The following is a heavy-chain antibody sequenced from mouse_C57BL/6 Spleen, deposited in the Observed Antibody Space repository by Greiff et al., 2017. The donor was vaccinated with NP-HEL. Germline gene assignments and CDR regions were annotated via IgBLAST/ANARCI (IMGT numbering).Heavy chain of an antibody. CDR1: GFTFSSYT. CDR3: ARSRNYGSSLDY. D-gene: IGHD1-1*01. V-gene: IGHV5-9*01. J-gene: IGHJ2*01. CDR2: ISGGGGNT. Sequence: EVKLVESGGGLVKPGGSLKLSCAASGFTFSSYTMSWVRQTPEKRLEWVATISGGGGNTYYPDSVKGRFTISRDNAKNTLYLQMSSLRSEDTALYYCARSRNYGSSLDYWGQGTTLTVSS.